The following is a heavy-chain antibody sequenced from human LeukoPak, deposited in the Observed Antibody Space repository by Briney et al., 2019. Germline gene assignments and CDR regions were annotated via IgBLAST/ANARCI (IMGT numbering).Heavy chain of an antibody. J-gene: IGHJ6*02. CDR2: ISAYNGNT. D-gene: IGHD1-26*01. CDR3: ARDSSGSYLSSYYYYGMDV. V-gene: IGHV1-18*01. Sequence: GAXXKVSCKASGYTFTSYGISWVRQAPGQGLEWMGWISAYNGNTNYAQKLQGRVTMTTDTSTSTAYMELRSLRSDDTAVYYCARDSSGSYLSSYYYYGMDVWGQGTTVTVSS. CDR1: GYTFTSYG.